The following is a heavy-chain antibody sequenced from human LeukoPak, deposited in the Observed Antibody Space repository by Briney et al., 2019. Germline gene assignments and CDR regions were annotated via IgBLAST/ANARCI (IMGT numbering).Heavy chain of an antibody. CDR2: IYHSGST. CDR1: GGSISSGGYS. V-gene: IGHV4-30-2*01. D-gene: IGHD5-24*01. J-gene: IGHJ4*02. CDR3: ARALELATDY. Sequence: KPSETPSLTCAVSGGSISSGGYSWSWIRQPPGKGLEWIGYIYHSGSTYYNPSLKSRVTISVDRSKNQFSLKLSSVTAADTAVYYCARALELATDYWGQGTLVTVSS.